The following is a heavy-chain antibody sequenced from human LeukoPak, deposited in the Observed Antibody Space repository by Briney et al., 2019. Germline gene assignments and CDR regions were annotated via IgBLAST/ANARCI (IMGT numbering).Heavy chain of an antibody. CDR1: GGSISTYY. J-gene: IGHJ4*02. D-gene: IGHD3-22*01. V-gene: IGHV4-59*05. CDR3: ATTSYYCDSPDY. Sequence: PSETLSLTCTVSGGSISTYYWSWIRQPPGKGLEWIGSIYYSWDTYYNPSLKSRVTISVDTSKNQFSLKLSSVTAADTAVYYCATTSYYCDSPDYWGQGTLVTVSS. CDR2: IYYSWDT.